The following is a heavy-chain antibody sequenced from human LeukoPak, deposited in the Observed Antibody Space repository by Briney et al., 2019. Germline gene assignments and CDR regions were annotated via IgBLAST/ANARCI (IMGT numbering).Heavy chain of an antibody. D-gene: IGHD2-2*01. V-gene: IGHV1-18*01. J-gene: IGHJ4*02. CDR1: GYTFTSYG. CDR3: ATPRTGQLPPFDY. CDR2: ISAYNGNT. Sequence: ASVKVSCKASGYTFTSYGISWVRQAPGQGLEWMGWISAYNGNTNYAQKLQGRVTMTTDTSTSTAYMELSSLRSEDTAVYYCATPRTGQLPPFDYWGQGTLVTVSS.